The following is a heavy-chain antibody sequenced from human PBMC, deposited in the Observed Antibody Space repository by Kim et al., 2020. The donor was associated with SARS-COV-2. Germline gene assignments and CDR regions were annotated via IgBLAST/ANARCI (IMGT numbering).Heavy chain of an antibody. CDR3: ARSTYGSGRPYPVD. Sequence: SETLSLTCGVSGYSISSSNWWGWIRQPPGKGLEWIGFIHNSGSTYCNLSLKSRVTMSVDTSKNQFSLKLSSVTAVDTAVYYCARSTYGSGRPYPVDWGQGTLVTVSS. CDR1: GYSISSSNW. CDR2: IHNSGST. D-gene: IGHD3-10*01. V-gene: IGHV4-28*01. J-gene: IGHJ4*02.